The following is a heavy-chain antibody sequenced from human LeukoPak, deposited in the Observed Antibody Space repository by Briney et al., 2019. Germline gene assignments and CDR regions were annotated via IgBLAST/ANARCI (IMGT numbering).Heavy chain of an antibody. J-gene: IGHJ6*03. CDR2: IYHSGST. D-gene: IGHD6-19*01. CDR3: ARAVAGDYYYYYYMDV. CDR1: GYSISSGYY. Sequence: SETLSLTCTVSGYSISSGYYWGWIRQPPGKGLEWIGSIYHSGSTYYNPSLKSRVTISVDTSKNQFSLKLSSVTAADTAVYYCARAVAGDYYYYYYMDVWGKGTTVTVSS. V-gene: IGHV4-38-2*02.